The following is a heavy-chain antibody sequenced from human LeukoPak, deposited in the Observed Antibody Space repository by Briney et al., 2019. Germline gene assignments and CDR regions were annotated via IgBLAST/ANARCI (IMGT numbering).Heavy chain of an antibody. CDR1: DGSISNYY. CDR3: ARDSGLGYCSTTSCSYGLDV. J-gene: IGHJ6*02. V-gene: IGHV4-59*01. CDR2: IQYSGST. Sequence: SETLSLTCSVSDGSISNYYWTWIWQPPGKGLEWIGNIQYSGSTNFNPSLKSRVTVSVDTSKNQVSLKLRSVTAADTAVYYCARDSGLGYCSTTSCSYGLDVWGQGTTVFVS. D-gene: IGHD2-2*01.